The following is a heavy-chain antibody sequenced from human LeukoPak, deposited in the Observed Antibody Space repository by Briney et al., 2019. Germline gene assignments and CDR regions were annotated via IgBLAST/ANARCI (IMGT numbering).Heavy chain of an antibody. V-gene: IGHV4-59*08. CDR2: IFYIGST. D-gene: IGHD6-13*01. Sequence: SETLSLTCTVSGGSISRYYWSWIRQPPGKGLEWIGHIFYIGSTDYNPSLKSRVTMSVDTSKNQFSLRLSSVTSADTAVYYCARHAKEGYSSSCYDYWGQGALVTVSS. CDR3: ARHAKEGYSSSCYDY. J-gene: IGHJ4*02. CDR1: GGSISRYY.